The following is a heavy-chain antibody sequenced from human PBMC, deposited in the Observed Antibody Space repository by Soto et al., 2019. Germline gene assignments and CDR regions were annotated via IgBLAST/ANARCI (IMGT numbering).Heavy chain of an antibody. V-gene: IGHV3-30-3*01. CDR3: ARAHGAAGTSWFDP. D-gene: IGHD6-13*01. J-gene: IGHJ5*02. Sequence: QVQLVESGGGVVQPGRSLRLSCAASGFTFSSYAMHWVRQAPGKGLEWVAVISYDGSNKYYADSVKGRFTISRDNSKNTLYLQMNSLSAEDTAVYYCARAHGAAGTSWFDPWGQGTLVTVSS. CDR2: ISYDGSNK. CDR1: GFTFSSYA.